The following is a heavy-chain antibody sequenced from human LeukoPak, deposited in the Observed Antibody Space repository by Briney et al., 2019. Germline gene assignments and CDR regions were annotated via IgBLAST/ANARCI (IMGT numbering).Heavy chain of an antibody. CDR2: ISYDGSNK. V-gene: IGHV3-30*18. Sequence: GGSLRLSCAASGFTFSSYGMHWVRQAPGKGLEWVAVISYDGSNKYYADSVKGQFTISRDNSKNTLYLQMNSLRAEDTAVYYCAKWAYYGSGSYYDYWGQGTLVTVSS. D-gene: IGHD3-10*01. CDR1: GFTFSSYG. CDR3: AKWAYYGSGSYYDY. J-gene: IGHJ4*02.